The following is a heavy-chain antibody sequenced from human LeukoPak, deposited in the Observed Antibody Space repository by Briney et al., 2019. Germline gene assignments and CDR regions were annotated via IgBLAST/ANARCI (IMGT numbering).Heavy chain of an antibody. D-gene: IGHD3-16*01. Sequence: ASVKVSCKASGYTFTSYGISWVRRAPGQGLEWMGWINPNSGGTNYAQKFQGRVTMTRDTSISTAYMELSRLRSDDTAVYYCAREDDFDPWGQGTLVTVSS. CDR2: INPNSGGT. CDR1: GYTFTSYG. J-gene: IGHJ5*02. CDR3: AREDDFDP. V-gene: IGHV1-2*02.